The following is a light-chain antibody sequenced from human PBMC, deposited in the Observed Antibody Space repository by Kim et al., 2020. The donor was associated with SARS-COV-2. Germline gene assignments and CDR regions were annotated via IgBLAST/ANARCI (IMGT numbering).Light chain of an antibody. CDR3: QQRSSWPLT. V-gene: IGKV3-11*01. Sequence: LAPGERAALACRASQSIDRYLAWYQQKPGQAPRLLIYDVSKRAAGVPARISGSGSGTDFTLTISNLEPEDFAIYYCQQRSSWPLTFGGGTKVDIK. CDR2: DVS. CDR1: QSIDRY. J-gene: IGKJ4*01.